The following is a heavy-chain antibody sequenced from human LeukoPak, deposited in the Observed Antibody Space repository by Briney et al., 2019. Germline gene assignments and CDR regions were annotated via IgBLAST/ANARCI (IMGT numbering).Heavy chain of an antibody. V-gene: IGHV3-48*03. Sequence: GGSLRLSCAASGFTFSSYEMTWVRQAPGKGLEWISYISASGGRRTYADSVKGRFTISRDNAKNSLYLQMNSLRAEDTAVYYCARDYPIPWGRYGGNSGGPFDYWGQGTLVTVSS. CDR2: ISASGGRR. J-gene: IGHJ4*02. D-gene: IGHD4-23*01. CDR3: ARDYPIPWGRYGGNSGGPFDY. CDR1: GFTFSSYE.